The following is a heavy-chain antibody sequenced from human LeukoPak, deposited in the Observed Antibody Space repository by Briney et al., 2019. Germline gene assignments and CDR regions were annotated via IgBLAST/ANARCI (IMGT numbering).Heavy chain of an antibody. CDR1: GFSLNNAW. V-gene: IGHV3-66*01. D-gene: IGHD1-1*01. Sequence: GGSLRLSCAASGFSLNNAWMSWVRQAPGKGLEWVSVISSGDTTYYADSVKGRFTISRDSSKNTLYLQMNSLRAEDTAVYFCARGPRLERHGMDVWGQGTTVTVSS. CDR2: ISSGDTT. CDR3: ARGPRLERHGMDV. J-gene: IGHJ6*02.